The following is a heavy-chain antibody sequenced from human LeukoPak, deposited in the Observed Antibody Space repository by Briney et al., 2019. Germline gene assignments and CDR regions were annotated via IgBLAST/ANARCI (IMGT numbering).Heavy chain of an antibody. J-gene: IGHJ4*02. CDR2: IIPIFGTA. D-gene: IGHD5-18*01. V-gene: IGHV1-69*01. CDR3: ARSRERAAMGHFDY. Sequence: SSVKVSCKASGGTFSSYAISWVRQAPGQRLEWMGGIIPIFGTANYAQKFQGRVTITADESTSTAYMELSSLRSEDTAVYYCARSRERAAMGHFDYWGQGTLVTVSS. CDR1: GGTFSSYA.